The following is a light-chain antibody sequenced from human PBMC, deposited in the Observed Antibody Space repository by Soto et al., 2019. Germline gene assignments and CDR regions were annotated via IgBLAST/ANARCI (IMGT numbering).Light chain of an antibody. V-gene: IGKV3-15*01. J-gene: IGKJ1*01. CDR2: GAS. CDR3: QHYNDWPPTWT. CDR1: QSVSSK. Sequence: EIVLTQSPATLSLSPGERATLSCRASQSVSSKLAWYQQKPGKAPRVLIYGASTMATGIPARFSGSGSGTEFTRTISSLQSEDFALYDCQHYNDWPPTWTFGQGTRVEIK.